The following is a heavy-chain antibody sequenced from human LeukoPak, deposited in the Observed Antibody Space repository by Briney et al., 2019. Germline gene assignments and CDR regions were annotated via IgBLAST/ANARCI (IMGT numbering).Heavy chain of an antibody. D-gene: IGHD6-19*01. CDR3: AKEDSSGEEGIGVVDY. Sequence: GGSLRLSCAASGFTFGSYDLSWVRQAPGKGLECVAAISRGVGSTYYADSVKGRFTISRDNSKNTLYLQMNSLRAEDTAVYYCAKEDSSGEEGIGVVDYWGQGTLVTVSS. CDR1: GFTFGSYD. V-gene: IGHV3-23*01. J-gene: IGHJ4*02. CDR2: ISRGVGST.